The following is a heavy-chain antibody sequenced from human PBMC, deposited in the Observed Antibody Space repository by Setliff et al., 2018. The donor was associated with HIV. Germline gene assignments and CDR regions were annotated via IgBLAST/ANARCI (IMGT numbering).Heavy chain of an antibody. CDR2: IIPIFGKT. J-gene: IGHJ3*02. CDR3: AENRSPSIFSAPTNAFDI. Sequence: ASVKVSCKGFGGTFSTYSLSWVRQAPGQGLEWMGGIIPIFGKTNYAQEFQGRVTITADKSTTTAFMDLSGLRSEDTAVYYCAENRSPSIFSAPTNAFDIWGQGTMVTVSS. D-gene: IGHD3-9*01. CDR1: GGTFSTYS. V-gene: IGHV1-69*06.